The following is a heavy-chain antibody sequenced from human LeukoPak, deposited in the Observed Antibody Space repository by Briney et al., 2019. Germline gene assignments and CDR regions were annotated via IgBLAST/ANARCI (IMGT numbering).Heavy chain of an antibody. Sequence: GRSLRLSCAASGFTFSSYGMPWVRQAPGKGLEWVAVISFDGSNKYYADSVKGRFTISRDNSKNTLYLQMNSLRAEDTAVYYCAKDRGYDIWGTNWFDPWGQGTLVTVSS. CDR2: ISFDGSNK. CDR3: AKDRGYDIWGTNWFDP. J-gene: IGHJ5*02. CDR1: GFTFSSYG. D-gene: IGHD3-9*01. V-gene: IGHV3-30*18.